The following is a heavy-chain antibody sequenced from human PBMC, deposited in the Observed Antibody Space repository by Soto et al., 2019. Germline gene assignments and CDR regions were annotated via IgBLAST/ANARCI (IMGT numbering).Heavy chain of an antibody. CDR3: AHTSLAVGDLDY. Sequence: QITLKESDPTLVKPTQTLTLTCTFSGFSLITSGVGVGWIRQPPGKALEWLALIYWDDDKRYSPSLKSRLTITKDTSKNQVVLTMTNMDPEDTATYYCAHTSLAVGDLDYWGQGTLVTVSS. CDR2: IYWDDDK. CDR1: GFSLITSGVG. J-gene: IGHJ4*02. D-gene: IGHD2-21*01. V-gene: IGHV2-5*02.